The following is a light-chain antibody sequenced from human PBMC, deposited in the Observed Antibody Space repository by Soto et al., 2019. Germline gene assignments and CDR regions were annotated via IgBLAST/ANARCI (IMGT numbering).Light chain of an antibody. CDR2: DVS. CDR3: SAYTSSSTQA. V-gene: IGLV2-14*01. J-gene: IGLJ1*01. Sequence: QSALTQPASVSGSPGQSITISCTGTSSDVGGYNYVSWYQQHPGKAPTLMIYDVSNRPSGVSNRFSGSKSGNTASLTISGLQAEDEADYYCSAYTSSSTQAFGTGTKVPVL. CDR1: SSDVGGYNY.